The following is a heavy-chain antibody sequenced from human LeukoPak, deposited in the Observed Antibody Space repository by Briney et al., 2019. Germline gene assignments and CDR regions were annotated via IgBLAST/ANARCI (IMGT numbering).Heavy chain of an antibody. CDR1: GGSFSGYY. CDR3: ARNYVYFDY. Sequence: PSETLSLTCAVYGGSFSGYYWSWIRQPPGKGLEWIGEINHSGSTNYNPSLKSRVTISGDTSKNQFSLKLSSVPAADTAVYYCARNYVYFDYWGQGTLVTVSS. J-gene: IGHJ4*02. D-gene: IGHD1-7*01. V-gene: IGHV4-34*01. CDR2: INHSGST.